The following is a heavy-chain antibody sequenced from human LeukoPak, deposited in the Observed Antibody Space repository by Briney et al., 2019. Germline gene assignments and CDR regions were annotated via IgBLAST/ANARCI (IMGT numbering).Heavy chain of an antibody. D-gene: IGHD2-2*01. CDR3: ARAQSDSTTTSCYGSRYFDY. Sequence: GESLKISCKGSGYSFTSYWLGWVRQMPGKGLEWMGIIYPGDSDTRYSPSFQGQVTISADKSISTAYLQWSSLKASDTAMYYCARAQSDSTTTSCYGSRYFDYWGQGTLVTVSS. CDR2: IYPGDSDT. J-gene: IGHJ4*02. V-gene: IGHV5-51*03. CDR1: GYSFTSYW.